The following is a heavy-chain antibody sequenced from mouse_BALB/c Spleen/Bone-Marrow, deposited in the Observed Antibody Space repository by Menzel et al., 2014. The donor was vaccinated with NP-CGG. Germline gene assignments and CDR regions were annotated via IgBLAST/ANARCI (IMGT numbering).Heavy chain of an antibody. CDR1: GFSLTNYG. Sequence: VHLVESGPGLVQPSQSLSITCTVSGFSLTNYGVHWVRLSPGKGLEGLGVIWNSGNTNYNAAFISRLSINMDNSKSQVFFKMNSLQANDTAVYYCARNYEGVGAMDYWGQGTSVTVSS. D-gene: IGHD1-1*01. CDR3: ARNYEGVGAMDY. J-gene: IGHJ4*01. V-gene: IGHV2-2*02. CDR2: IWNSGNT.